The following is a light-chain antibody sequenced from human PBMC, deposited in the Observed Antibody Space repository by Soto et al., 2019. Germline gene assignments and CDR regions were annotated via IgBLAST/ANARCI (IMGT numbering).Light chain of an antibody. J-gene: IGKJ4*01. CDR3: QQYGNSLT. V-gene: IGKV3-20*01. CDR2: GVS. Sequence: EIVLTQSPGTLSLSPGERATLSCRASQSVSSSYLAWYQQKPGQAPRLLIYGVSNRATSIPDRFSGSGSGTDSTLTISRLETDDFAVYYCQQYGNSLTFGGGTRVEIK. CDR1: QSVSSSY.